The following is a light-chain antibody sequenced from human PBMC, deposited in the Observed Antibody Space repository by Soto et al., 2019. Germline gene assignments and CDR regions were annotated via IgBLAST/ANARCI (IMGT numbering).Light chain of an antibody. CDR1: QSVSSNY. J-gene: IGKJ1*01. CDR3: QHYGRSPPSWT. CDR2: GAS. Sequence: EIVLTQSPGTLSLSAGERATLSCRASQSVSSNYLAWYQQKPGQPPRLLISGASSRATGIPDRFIGSGSGTSFTLTISSLEPEDFAVYSWQHYGRSPPSWTFGQGTKVEIK. V-gene: IGKV3-20*01.